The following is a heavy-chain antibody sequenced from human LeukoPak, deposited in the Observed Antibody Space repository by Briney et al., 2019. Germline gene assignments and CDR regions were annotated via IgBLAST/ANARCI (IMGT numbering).Heavy chain of an antibody. CDR2: TYYRSKWYN. J-gene: IGHJ4*02. CDR3: ARVGFYDSSGYLHYYIDY. Sequence: SQTLSLTCAISGDSVSSNSAAWNWIRQSPSRGLDWLGRTYYRSKWYNDYAVSVKSRITINPDTSKNQFSLQLNSVTPEDTAVYYCARVGFYDSSGYLHYYIDYWGQGTLVTVSS. V-gene: IGHV6-1*01. D-gene: IGHD3-22*01. CDR1: GDSVSSNSAA.